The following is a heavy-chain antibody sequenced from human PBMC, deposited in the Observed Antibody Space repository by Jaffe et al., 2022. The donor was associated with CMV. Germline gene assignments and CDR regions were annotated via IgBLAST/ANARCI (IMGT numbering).Heavy chain of an antibody. V-gene: IGHV3-33*08. CDR3: AREGDYSNYGYNWFDP. CDR2: IWYDGSNK. CDR1: GFTFSSYG. D-gene: IGHD4-4*01. Sequence: QVQLVESGGGVVQPGRSLRLSCAASGFTFSSYGMHWVRQAPGKGLEWVAVIWYDGSNKYYADSVKGRFTISRDNSKNTLYLQMNSLRAEDTAVYYCAREGDYSNYGYNWFDPWGQGTLVTVSS. J-gene: IGHJ5*02.